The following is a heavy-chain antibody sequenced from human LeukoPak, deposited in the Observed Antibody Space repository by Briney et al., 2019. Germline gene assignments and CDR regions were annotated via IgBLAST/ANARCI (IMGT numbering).Heavy chain of an antibody. CDR3: AREGDGYNPDY. CDR2: ISYDGSNK. J-gene: IGHJ4*02. Sequence: GRSLRLSCAASGFTFSSYGMHWVRQAPGKGLEWVAVISYDGSNKYYADSVKGRFTISRDNSKNTLYLQMNSLRAEDTAVYYCAREGDGYNPDYWGQGTLVTVPS. V-gene: IGHV3-30*03. CDR1: GFTFSSYG. D-gene: IGHD5-24*01.